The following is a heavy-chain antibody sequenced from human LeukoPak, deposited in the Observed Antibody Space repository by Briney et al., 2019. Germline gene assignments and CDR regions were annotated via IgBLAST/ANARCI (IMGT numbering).Heavy chain of an antibody. CDR2: IYYSGST. CDR3: ARVRYDYVWGSYRLDY. D-gene: IGHD3-16*02. V-gene: IGHV4-59*01. CDR1: GGSISSYY. J-gene: IGHJ4*02. Sequence: SETLSLTCTVSGGSISSYYWSWIRQPPGKELEWIGYIYYSGSTNYNPSLKSRVTISVDTSKNQFSLKLSSVTAADTAVYYCARVRYDYVWGSYRLDYWGQGTLVTVSS.